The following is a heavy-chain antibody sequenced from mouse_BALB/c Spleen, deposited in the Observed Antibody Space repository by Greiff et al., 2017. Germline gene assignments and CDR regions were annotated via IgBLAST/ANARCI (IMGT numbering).Heavy chain of an antibody. CDR3: ATGTGY. CDR2: ISSGGSYT. Sequence: EVKLMESGGDLVKPGGSLKLSCAASGFTFSSYGMSWVRQTPDKRLEWVATISSGGSYTYYPDSVKGRFTISRDNAKNTLYLQMSSLKSEDTAMYYCATGTGYWGQGTTLTVSS. CDR1: GFTFSSYG. V-gene: IGHV5-6*01. J-gene: IGHJ2*01. D-gene: IGHD4-1*01.